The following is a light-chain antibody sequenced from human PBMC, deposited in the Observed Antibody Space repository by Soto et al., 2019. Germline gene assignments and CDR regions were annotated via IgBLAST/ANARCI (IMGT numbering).Light chain of an antibody. J-gene: IGLJ3*02. CDR3: QSYDSSLTVV. V-gene: IGLV1-40*01. CDR2: DNS. CDR1: SSNIGAGYD. Sequence: QSVLTQPPSVSGAPGQRVTISCTGSSSNIGAGYDVHWYQQLPGTAPKLLIYDNSHRPSGVPDRFSGSKSGTSASLAITGLQAEDEADYYCQSYDSSLTVVFGGGTQLTVL.